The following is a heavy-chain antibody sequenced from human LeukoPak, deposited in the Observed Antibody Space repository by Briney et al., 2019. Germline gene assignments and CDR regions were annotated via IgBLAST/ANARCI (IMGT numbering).Heavy chain of an antibody. J-gene: IGHJ4*02. CDR3: ARAYCSGGSCYFDY. D-gene: IGHD2-15*01. V-gene: IGHV4-31*03. Sequence: PSQTLSLTCTVSGGSISSGGYYWSWIRQHPGKGLEWIGYIYYSGSTYYNPSHKGRVTISVDTSKNQFSLKLSSVTAADTAVYYCARAYCSGGSCYFDYWGQGTLVTVSS. CDR1: GGSISSGGYY. CDR2: IYYSGST.